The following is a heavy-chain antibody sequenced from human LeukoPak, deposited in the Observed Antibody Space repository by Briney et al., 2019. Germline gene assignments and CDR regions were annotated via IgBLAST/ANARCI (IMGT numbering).Heavy chain of an antibody. CDR3: ARVIPATTGTFDL. V-gene: IGHV1-69*02. Sequence: SVKVSCKASGGTFTTYIINWVRQAPGQGLEWMGRIIPLLGIANYAQKFQGRVTISADKFTSTAYMELSTLRSEDTAVYYCARVIPATTGTFDLWGQGTMVTVSS. D-gene: IGHD1-7*01. J-gene: IGHJ3*01. CDR1: GGTFTTYI. CDR2: IIPLLGIA.